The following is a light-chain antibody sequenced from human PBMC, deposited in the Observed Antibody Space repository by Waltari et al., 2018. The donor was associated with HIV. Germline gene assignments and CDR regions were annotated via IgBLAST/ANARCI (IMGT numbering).Light chain of an antibody. J-gene: IGLJ2*01. Sequence: QSVLTQPPSASGTPGQSVTIPCSGRNSNIGSNTVNWYQQLPGTAPKLHIYGKTQRPSGVPDRFSGSKSGTSASLAISGLQSEDEADYYCAAWDDSLNGEVVFGGGTKLTVL. CDR2: GKT. CDR1: NSNIGSNT. CDR3: AAWDDSLNGEVV. V-gene: IGLV1-44*01.